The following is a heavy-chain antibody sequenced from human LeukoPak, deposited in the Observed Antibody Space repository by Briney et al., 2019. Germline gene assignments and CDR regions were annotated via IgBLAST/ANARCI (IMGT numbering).Heavy chain of an antibody. J-gene: IGHJ6*03. Sequence: NPSETLSLTCSVSGGSISSGNYYWNWIRQPAGKGLVWIGRVYGSGSANYNPSLKSRVTISVDTSKNQFSLKLSSVTAADTAVYYCASAGYYDSSGSLSYYYYYMDVWGRGTTVTVSS. CDR1: GGSISSGNYY. CDR2: VYGSGSA. D-gene: IGHD3-22*01. CDR3: ASAGYYDSSGSLSYYYYYMDV. V-gene: IGHV4-61*02.